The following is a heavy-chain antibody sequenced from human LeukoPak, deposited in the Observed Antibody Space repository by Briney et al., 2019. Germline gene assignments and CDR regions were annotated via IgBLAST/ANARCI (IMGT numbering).Heavy chain of an antibody. CDR3: ARPYYYDSRIDP. J-gene: IGHJ5*02. Sequence: SQTLSLTCTVSGGSISSGDYCWSWIRQPPGKGLEWIGYFYYSGSTYYNPSLKSRVTISVDTSKDQFSLKLSSVTAADTAVYYCARPYYYDSRIDPWGQGTLVTVSS. CDR1: GGSISSGDYC. V-gene: IGHV4-30-4*01. CDR2: FYYSGST. D-gene: IGHD3-22*01.